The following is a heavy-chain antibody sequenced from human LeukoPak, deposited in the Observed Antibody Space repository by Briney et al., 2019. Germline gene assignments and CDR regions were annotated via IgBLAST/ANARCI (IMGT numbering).Heavy chain of an antibody. CDR1: GFSFDDYA. CDR2: ISWNSGSI. D-gene: IGHD1-26*01. Sequence: PGGSLRLSCAASGFSFDDYAMHWVRQAPGKGLEWVSGISWNSGSIGYADSVEGRFTISRDNAKNSLYLQMNSLRAEDTALYYCAKATSVGAPALGMDVWGQGTTVTVSS. CDR3: AKATSVGAPALGMDV. V-gene: IGHV3-9*01. J-gene: IGHJ6*02.